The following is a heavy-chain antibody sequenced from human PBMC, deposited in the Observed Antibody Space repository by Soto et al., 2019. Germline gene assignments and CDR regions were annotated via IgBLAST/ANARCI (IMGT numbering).Heavy chain of an antibody. CDR2: TYYSGST. J-gene: IGHJ4*02. CDR1: GDSISSGGYD. Sequence: QVQLQESGPGLVKPSQTLSLTGTVSGDSISSGGYDWSWIRQHPGKGLEWIGYTYYSGSTYYNPSIKSRVTISVDTSKNQFSLKLSSVTAADTAVYYCGVSDYGDQSFDYWGQGTLVTVSS. D-gene: IGHD4-17*01. CDR3: GVSDYGDQSFDY. V-gene: IGHV4-31*03.